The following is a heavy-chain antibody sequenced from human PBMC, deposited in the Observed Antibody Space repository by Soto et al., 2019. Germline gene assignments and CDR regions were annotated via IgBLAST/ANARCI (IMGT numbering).Heavy chain of an antibody. CDR3: AKAIWFGARGFDY. CDR2: ISYDGSNK. V-gene: IGHV3-30*18. Sequence: QVQLVESGGGVVQPGRSLRLSCAASGFTFSSYGMHWVRQAPGKGLEWVAVISYDGSNKYYADSVKGRFTISGDNSKNTLYLQMNSLRAEDTAVYYCAKAIWFGARGFDYWGQGTLVTVSS. D-gene: IGHD3-10*01. J-gene: IGHJ4*02. CDR1: GFTFSSYG.